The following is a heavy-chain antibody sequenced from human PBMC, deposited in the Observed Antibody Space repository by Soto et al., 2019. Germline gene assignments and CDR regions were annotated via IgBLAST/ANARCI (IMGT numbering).Heavy chain of an antibody. J-gene: IGHJ6*02. D-gene: IGHD2-2*02. CDR1: GFTFSSYA. Sequence: LRLSCAASGFTFSSYAMSWVRQAPGKGLEWVSAISGSGGSTYYADSVKGRFTISRDNSKNTLYLQMNSLRAEDTAVYYCAGVVPAAISGEPSYYYYYGMDVWGQGTTVTVSS. CDR3: AGVVPAAISGEPSYYYYYGMDV. CDR2: ISGSGGST. V-gene: IGHV3-23*01.